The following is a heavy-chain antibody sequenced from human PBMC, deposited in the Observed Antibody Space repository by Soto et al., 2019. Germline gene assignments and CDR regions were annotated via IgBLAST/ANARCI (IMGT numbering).Heavy chain of an antibody. CDR3: ARVLFPGVGYYYGMDV. J-gene: IGHJ6*02. CDR2: INHSGST. V-gene: IGHV4-34*01. CDR1: GGSFSGYY. Sequence: SETLSLTCAVYGGSFSGYYWSWIRQPPGKGLEWIGEINHSGSTNYNPSLKSRVTISVDTSKNQFSLKLSSVTAADTAVYYCARVLFPGVGYYYGMDVWGQGTTVTVSS.